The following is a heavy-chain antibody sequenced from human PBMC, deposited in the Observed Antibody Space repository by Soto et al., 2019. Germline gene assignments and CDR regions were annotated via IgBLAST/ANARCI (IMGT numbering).Heavy chain of an antibody. CDR3: ARDYYYGSGSYYNDDY. J-gene: IGHJ4*02. CDR1: GFTFSSYS. CDR2: ISSSSSYI. Sequence: GGSLRLSCAASGFTFSSYSMNWVRQAPGKGLEWVSSISSSSSYIYYADSVKGRFTISRDNAKNSLYLQMNSLRAEDTAVYYCARDYYYGSGSYYNDDYWGQGTLVTVSS. D-gene: IGHD3-10*01. V-gene: IGHV3-21*01.